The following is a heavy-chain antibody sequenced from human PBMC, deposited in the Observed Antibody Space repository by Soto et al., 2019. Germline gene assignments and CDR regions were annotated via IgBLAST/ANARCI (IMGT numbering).Heavy chain of an antibody. CDR3: AADSAGATAIDY. Sequence: SVKVSCKASGFTFTSSAVQWVRQARGQRLEWIGWIVVGSGNTNYAQKFQERVTITRDMSTSTAYMELSSLRSEDTAVYYCAADSAGATAIDYWGQGTLVTVSS. CDR1: GFTFTSSA. J-gene: IGHJ4*02. D-gene: IGHD1-26*01. V-gene: IGHV1-58*01. CDR2: IVVGSGNT.